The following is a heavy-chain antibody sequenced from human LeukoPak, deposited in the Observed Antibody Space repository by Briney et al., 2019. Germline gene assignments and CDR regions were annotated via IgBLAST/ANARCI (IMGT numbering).Heavy chain of an antibody. V-gene: IGHV4-34*01. CDR3: AISGFRRGSSSSWFDP. Sequence: SETLSLTCAVYGGSFSGYYWSWIRQPPGKGLEWIGEINHSGSTNYNPSLKSRVTISVDTSKNQFSLKLSSVTAADTAVYYCAISGFRRGSSSSWFDPWGQGTLVTVSS. CDR2: INHSGST. CDR1: GGSFSGYY. D-gene: IGHD6-6*01. J-gene: IGHJ5*02.